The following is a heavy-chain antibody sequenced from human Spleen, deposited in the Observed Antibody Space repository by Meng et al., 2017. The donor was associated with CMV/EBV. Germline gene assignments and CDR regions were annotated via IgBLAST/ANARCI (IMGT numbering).Heavy chain of an antibody. D-gene: IGHD4-23*01. Sequence: ASVKVSCKASGYTFTSYDINRVRQATGQGLEWMGWISANNGNTNYAQKFQGRVTITADKSTSTAYMELRSLRSDDTAVYYCARDSVVTHFDYWGQGTLVTVSS. CDR1: GYTFTSYD. CDR3: ARDSVVTHFDY. J-gene: IGHJ4*02. V-gene: IGHV1-18*01. CDR2: ISANNGNT.